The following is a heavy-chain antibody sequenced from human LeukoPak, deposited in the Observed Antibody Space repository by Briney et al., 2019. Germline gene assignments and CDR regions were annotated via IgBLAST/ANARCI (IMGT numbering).Heavy chain of an antibody. V-gene: IGHV4-59*01. J-gene: IGHJ3*02. D-gene: IGHD3-22*01. CDR2: IYYSGRT. CDR3: ARSGDYYDSSGYYSGAFDI. CDR1: GASISSYY. Sequence: SETLSLTCTVSGASISSYYWSWIRQPPGKGLEWIGYIYYSGRTNYNPSLKSRVTISVDTSKNQFSLTLSSVTAADTAVYYCARSGDYYDSSGYYSGAFDIWGQGTMVTVSS.